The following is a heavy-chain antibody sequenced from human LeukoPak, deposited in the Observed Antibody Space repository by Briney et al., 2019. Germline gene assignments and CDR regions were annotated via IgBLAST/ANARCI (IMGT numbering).Heavy chain of an antibody. Sequence: GGSLRLSCAASGFTFSNYYMTWIRQAPGKGLQWISFISDSGNTIYYADSVEGRFTISRDNAKNSLYLQMHSLRAEDTTMYYCARSTLPGRSGRTEFFQHWGQGTLVTVSS. CDR1: GFTFSNYY. D-gene: IGHD6-19*01. CDR3: ARSTLPGRSGRTEFFQH. V-gene: IGHV3-11*01. CDR2: ISDSGNTI. J-gene: IGHJ1*01.